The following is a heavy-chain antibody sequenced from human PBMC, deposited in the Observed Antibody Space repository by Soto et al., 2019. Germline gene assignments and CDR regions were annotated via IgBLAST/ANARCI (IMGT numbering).Heavy chain of an antibody. CDR2: ISGSVGST. Sequence: EVQLLESGGGLLHLGGSLRFSCEASGFTFRSYAMSWVPQPRGRGREWVSAISGSVGSTYYPDSVKGRFTISRDNSKNTLYLQMNSLRAEDTAVYYCAKHPEGEWFGESDYFDYWGQGTLVTVSS. D-gene: IGHD3-10*01. V-gene: IGHV3-23*01. J-gene: IGHJ4*02. CDR1: GFTFRSYA. CDR3: AKHPEGEWFGESDYFDY.